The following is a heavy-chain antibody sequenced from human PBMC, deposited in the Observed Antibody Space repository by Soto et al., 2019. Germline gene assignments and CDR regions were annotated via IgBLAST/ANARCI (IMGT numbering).Heavy chain of an antibody. CDR3: ARVYLYSSSNHYYYMDV. V-gene: IGHV3-21*01. CDR1: GFTFSSYS. CDR2: ISSSSSYI. Sequence: GGSLRLSCAASGFTFSSYSMNWVRQAPGKGLEWVSSISSSSSYIYYADSVKGRFTISRDNAKNSLYLQMNSLRAEDTAVYYCARVYLYSSSNHYYYMDVWGKGTTVTVSS. J-gene: IGHJ6*03. D-gene: IGHD6-6*01.